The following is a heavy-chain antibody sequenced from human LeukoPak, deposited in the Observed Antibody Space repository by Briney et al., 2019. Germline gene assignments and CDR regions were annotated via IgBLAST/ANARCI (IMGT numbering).Heavy chain of an antibody. Sequence: GGSLRLSCAASGFTFSSYGMNWVRQAPGEGLVWVSRINSDGSSTSYADSVKGRFTISRDNAKNTLYLQMNSLRAEDTAVYYCAREVGSGWYYYYYYGMDVWGQGTTVTVSS. V-gene: IGHV3-74*01. CDR1: GFTFSSYG. J-gene: IGHJ6*02. D-gene: IGHD6-19*01. CDR3: AREVGSGWYYYYYYGMDV. CDR2: INSDGSST.